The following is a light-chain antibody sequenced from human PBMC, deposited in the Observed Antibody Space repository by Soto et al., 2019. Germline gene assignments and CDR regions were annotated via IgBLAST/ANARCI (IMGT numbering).Light chain of an antibody. CDR1: SSNIGSNT. V-gene: IGLV1-44*01. CDR2: SNN. J-gene: IGLJ2*01. Sequence: QSVLTQPPSVSGTPGRRVAISCSGSSSNIGSNTVSWYQQLPGTAPKLLIYSNNQRPSGVPDRFSGSVSGTSASLAISGLQSEDEADYYCATWDDSLNGPVFGGGTKLTVL. CDR3: ATWDDSLNGPV.